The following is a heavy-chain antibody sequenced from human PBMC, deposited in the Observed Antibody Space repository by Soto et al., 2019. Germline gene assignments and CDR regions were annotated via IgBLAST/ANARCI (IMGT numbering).Heavy chain of an antibody. V-gene: IGHV3-21*01. D-gene: IGHD5-12*01. CDR3: ASDWGGYPIRSY. CDR2: ISSSSSYI. Sequence: GSLRLSCAASGFTFTSYSMNCCLQAPGKGLEWVSSISSSSSYISYADSVKGRFTISRDNANNSLYLQMNSLRAEDTAVYYCASDWGGYPIRSYWGQGTLVTVSS. J-gene: IGHJ4*02. CDR1: GFTFTSYS.